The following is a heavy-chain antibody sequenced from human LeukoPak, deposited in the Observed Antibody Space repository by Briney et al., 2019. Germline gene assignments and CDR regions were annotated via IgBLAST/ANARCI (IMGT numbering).Heavy chain of an antibody. CDR2: ISTYNGNT. V-gene: IGHV1-18*01. J-gene: IGHJ4*02. D-gene: IGHD1-26*01. Sequence: ASVKVSCKASGYTFSSYGIGWVRQAPGQGLWWMGWISTYNGNTNTAQNLQGRVTMTTDTSTSTAYMELRSLTSDDTAVYYCARDRAVSGSQNYWGQGTLVTVSS. CDR3: ARDRAVSGSQNY. CDR1: GYTFSSYG.